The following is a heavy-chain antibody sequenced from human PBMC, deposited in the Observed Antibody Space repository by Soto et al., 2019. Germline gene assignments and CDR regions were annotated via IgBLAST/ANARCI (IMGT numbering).Heavy chain of an antibody. CDR2: ISGSADST. V-gene: IGHV3-23*01. CDR1: GFTFSSFA. CDR3: AKTRGAMIYAISGYGMDV. Sequence: EVQLLESGGGLVQPGGSLRLSCAASGFTFSSFALNWVRQAPGKGLEWVSLISGSADSTFYAASVKGRFTISRDNYKNMLYLQINSLRAEDTAVYYCAKTRGAMIYAISGYGMDVWGQGTTVTVSS. J-gene: IGHJ6*02. D-gene: IGHD2-8*01.